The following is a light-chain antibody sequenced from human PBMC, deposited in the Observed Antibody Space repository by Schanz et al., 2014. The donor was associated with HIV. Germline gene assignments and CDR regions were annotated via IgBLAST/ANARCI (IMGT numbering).Light chain of an antibody. CDR3: QQYNSYSPMYT. CDR1: QSISNW. J-gene: IGKJ2*01. CDR2: KAS. Sequence: DIQMTQSPSTLSASLGDRVTFTCRASQSISNWLAWYQQKPGKAPKLLIYKASSLASGVPSRFSGSGSGTEFTLTISGLQPDDFATYYCQQYNSYSPMYTFGQGTKLEIK. V-gene: IGKV1-5*03.